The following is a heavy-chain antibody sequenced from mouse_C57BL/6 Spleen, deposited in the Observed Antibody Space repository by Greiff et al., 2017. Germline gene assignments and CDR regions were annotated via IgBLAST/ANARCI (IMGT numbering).Heavy chain of an antibody. V-gene: IGHV1-52*01. CDR1: GYTFTSYW. CDR2: IDPSDSET. CDR3: ARSGGYWYFDV. Sequence: QVQLQQSGAELVRPGSSVKLSCKASGYTFTSYWMHWVKQRPRQGLEWIGNIDPSDSETHYNQKFKDKATLTVDKSSSTAYMQLRSLTSEDSAVSYCARSGGYWYFDVWGTGTTVTVSS. J-gene: IGHJ1*03.